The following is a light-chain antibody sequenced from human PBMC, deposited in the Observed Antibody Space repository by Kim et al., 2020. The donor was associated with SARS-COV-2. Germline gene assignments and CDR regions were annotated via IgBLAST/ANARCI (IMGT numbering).Light chain of an antibody. V-gene: IGLV3-1*01. CDR3: QAWDGSTVV. CDR2: KDS. J-gene: IGLJ2*01. CDR1: KLGDKY. Sequence: VSPGQTASITCAGDKLGDKYACWYQQKPGQSPVLVMYKDSKRPSGIPGRFSGSDAGNTATLTISGTQAMDEADYYCQAWDGSTVVFGGGTQLTVL.